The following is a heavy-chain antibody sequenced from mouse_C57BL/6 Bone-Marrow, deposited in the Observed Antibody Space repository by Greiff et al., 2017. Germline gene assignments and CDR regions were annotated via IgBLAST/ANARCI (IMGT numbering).Heavy chain of an antibody. Sequence: VQLQQSGAELVRPGASVKLSCKASGYTFTDYYINWVKQRPGQGLEWIARIYPGSGNTYYNEKFKGTATLTAEKSSSTAYMQLSSLTSEDSAVYFCAREGSNYESAMDYWGQGTSVTVSS. D-gene: IGHD2-5*01. J-gene: IGHJ4*01. CDR1: GYTFTDYY. V-gene: IGHV1-76*01. CDR2: IYPGSGNT. CDR3: AREGSNYESAMDY.